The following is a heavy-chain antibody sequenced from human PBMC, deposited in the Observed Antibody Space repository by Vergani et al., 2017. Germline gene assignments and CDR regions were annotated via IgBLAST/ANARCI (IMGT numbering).Heavy chain of an antibody. CDR1: GASINSGGYY. CDR2: IYYSGNT. D-gene: IGHD6-13*01. CDR3: ARDRGLAGSDYYAFGY. J-gene: IGHJ4*02. Sequence: QLQESGPGLVTPSQTLSLTCSVSGASINSGGYYWSWIRQSPGGGLEWIGYIYYSGNTYYNPSFKSRVIISVDTSKNQIYLDLNSVTAADTAVYYCARDRGLAGSDYYAFGYWGQGTLVTVSS. V-gene: IGHV4-31*03.